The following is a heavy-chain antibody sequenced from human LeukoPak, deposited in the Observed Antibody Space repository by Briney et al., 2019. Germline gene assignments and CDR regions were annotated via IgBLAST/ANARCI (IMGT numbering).Heavy chain of an antibody. CDR1: GGSIRSYY. Sequence: SETLSLTCTVSGGSIRSYYWSWIRQPPGKGLEWIGHIDYSGITNYNPSLKSRVTISVDTSKNQFSVKLRSVTAADTAVYYCAGERSVSAFEYWGQGTLVTVSS. D-gene: IGHD2-21*01. CDR2: IDYSGIT. J-gene: IGHJ4*02. V-gene: IGHV4-59*01. CDR3: AGERSVSAFEY.